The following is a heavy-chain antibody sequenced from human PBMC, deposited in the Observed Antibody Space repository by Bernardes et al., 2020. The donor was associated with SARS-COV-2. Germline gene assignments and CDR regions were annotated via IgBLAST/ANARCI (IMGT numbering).Heavy chain of an antibody. D-gene: IGHD5-12*01. V-gene: IGHV3-30*18. Sequence: VGSLRLSCAASGFSFHHYNMHWVRQAPGKGLEWVASISNDGSDRYEADSVKGRFTISRDNPKNTVYLQMNRLRAEDTAVYYCAKDRLWLQSEDPLEYRGQGTLVTVSS. CDR3: AKDRLWLQSEDPLEY. J-gene: IGHJ4*02. CDR2: ISNDGSDR. CDR1: GFSFHHYN.